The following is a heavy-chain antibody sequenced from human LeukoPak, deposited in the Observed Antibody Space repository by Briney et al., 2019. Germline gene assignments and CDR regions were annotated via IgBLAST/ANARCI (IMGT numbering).Heavy chain of an antibody. Sequence: ASVKVSCKVSGYTLTELSMHWVRQAPGQGLEWMGGFDPEDGETIYAQKFQGRVTMTEDTSTDTAYMELSSLRSEDTAVYYCATDQPRGEGRYYWGQGTLVTVSS. CDR2: FDPEDGET. CDR1: GYTLTELS. CDR3: ATDQPRGEGRYY. V-gene: IGHV1-24*01. J-gene: IGHJ4*02. D-gene: IGHD2-21*01.